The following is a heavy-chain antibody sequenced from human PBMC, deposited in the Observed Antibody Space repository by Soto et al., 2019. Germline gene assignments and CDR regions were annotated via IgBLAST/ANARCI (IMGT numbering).Heavy chain of an antibody. D-gene: IGHD2-21*01. J-gene: IGHJ6*02. Sequence: QVQLVESGGGVVQPGRSLRLSCAASGFFFSSYTMHWVRQAQGKGLEWVAAISHDASNKYYADSVKGRFTISRDKSKNSLYLKMNSLRAEETAVYYCARDRGGSGDCYKLYEYRSAIDVWRQGTTVTLAS. CDR1: GFFFSSYT. V-gene: IGHV3-30-3*01. CDR3: ARDRGGSGDCYKLYEYRSAIDV. CDR2: ISHDASNK.